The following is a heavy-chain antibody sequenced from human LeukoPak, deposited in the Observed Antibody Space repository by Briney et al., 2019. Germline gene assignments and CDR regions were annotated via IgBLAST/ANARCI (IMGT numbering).Heavy chain of an antibody. CDR3: ARSPHVVVTAWVGFDY. V-gene: IGHV3-64*01. Sequence: GGSLRLSWAASGFTFSSYAMHWVRQAPGKGLEYVSAISSNGGSTYYANSVKGRFTISRDNSKNTLYLQMGSLRAEDMAVYYCARSPHVVVTAWVGFDYWGQGTLVTVSS. CDR1: GFTFSSYA. D-gene: IGHD2-21*02. J-gene: IGHJ4*02. CDR2: ISSNGGST.